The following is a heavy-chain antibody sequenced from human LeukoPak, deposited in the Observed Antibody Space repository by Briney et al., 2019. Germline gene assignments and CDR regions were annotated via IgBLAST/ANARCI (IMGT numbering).Heavy chain of an antibody. D-gene: IGHD3-22*01. J-gene: IGHJ4*02. CDR2: INHSGST. V-gene: IGHV4-34*01. CDR3: AGRGYYDSSGYYQLDY. Sequence: SETLSLTCAVYGGSFSGYYWSWIRQPPGKGLEWIGEINHSGSTNYNPSLKSRVTISVDTSKNQFSLKLSSVTAADTAVYYCAGRGYYDSSGYYQLDYWGQGTLVTVSS. CDR1: GGSFSGYY.